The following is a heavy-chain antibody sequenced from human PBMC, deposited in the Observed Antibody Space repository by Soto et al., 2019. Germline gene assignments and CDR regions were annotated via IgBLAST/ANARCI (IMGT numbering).Heavy chain of an antibody. CDR1: GFSFSTYA. CDR3: SKLIRGVNDAVDI. CDR2: VSTGGNT. Sequence: EVQLLESGGGLVPPGGSLRLSCAASGFSFSTYAMSWVPLAPGKGLEWVSSVSTGGNTYYAGSVKGRFTVSIDNSNSTLHLQRHSLRAEDTALYYWSKLIRGVNDAVDIWGQGTVVSVSS. V-gene: IGHV3-23*01. D-gene: IGHD3-10*01. J-gene: IGHJ3*02.